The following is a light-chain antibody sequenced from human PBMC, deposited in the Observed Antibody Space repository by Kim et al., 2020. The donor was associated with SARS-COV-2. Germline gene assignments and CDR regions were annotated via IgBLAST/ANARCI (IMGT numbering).Light chain of an antibody. J-gene: IGLJ2*01. CDR1: SSDIGRYTY. CDR2: NGR. Sequence: PGQSTTIACTGTSSDIGRYTYVSGHKKHPAKATKRIIDNGRNRPSGVYNRFSGFKAGNTASLTVSGLQAEDEADYYCSSDRTSTLVFGGGTQLTVL. V-gene: IGLV2-14*03. CDR3: SSDRTSTLV.